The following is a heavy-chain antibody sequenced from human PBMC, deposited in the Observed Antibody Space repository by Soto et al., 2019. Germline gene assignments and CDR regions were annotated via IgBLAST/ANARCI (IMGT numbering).Heavy chain of an antibody. CDR3: ARGDHPRAYRDYYDSSGYHDAFDI. J-gene: IGHJ3*02. D-gene: IGHD3-22*01. CDR1: GGTFSSYA. CDR2: INPIFGTA. Sequence: GASVKVSCKASGGTFSSYAISWVRQAPGQGLEWMGGINPIFGTANYAQKFQGRVTITADESTSTAYMELSSLRSEDTAVYYCARGDHPRAYRDYYDSSGYHDAFDIWGQGTMVTVSS. V-gene: IGHV1-69*13.